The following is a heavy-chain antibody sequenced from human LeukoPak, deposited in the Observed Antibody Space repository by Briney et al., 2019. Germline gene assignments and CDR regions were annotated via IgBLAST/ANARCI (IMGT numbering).Heavy chain of an antibody. CDR2: IRYDGSNK. Sequence: GGSLRLSCAASGFTFSSYGMHWVRQAPGKGLEWVAFIRYDGSNKYYADSVKGRFTISRDNSKNTLYLQMNSLSAEDTAVYYCACPPEDDILTGYSYWGQGTLVTVSS. CDR3: ACPPEDDILTGYSY. CDR1: GFTFSSYG. J-gene: IGHJ4*02. V-gene: IGHV3-30*02. D-gene: IGHD3-9*01.